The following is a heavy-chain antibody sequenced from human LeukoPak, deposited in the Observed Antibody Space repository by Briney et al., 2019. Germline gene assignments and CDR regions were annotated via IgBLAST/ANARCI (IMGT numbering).Heavy chain of an antibody. V-gene: IGHV3-49*04. J-gene: IGHJ4*02. CDR3: TTDHLIESGSWYYPDY. CDR2: IRSKAYGGTT. CDR1: EFTFGDYA. Sequence: PGGSLRLSCTASEFTFGDYAMSWVRQAPGKGLEWVGFIRSKAYGGTTEYAASVKGRFTISRDDSKSIAYLQMNSLKTEDTAVYYCTTDHLIESGSWYYPDYWGQGILVTVSS. D-gene: IGHD1-26*01.